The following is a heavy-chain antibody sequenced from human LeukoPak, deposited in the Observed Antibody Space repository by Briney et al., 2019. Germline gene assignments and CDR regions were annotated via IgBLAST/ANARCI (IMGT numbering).Heavy chain of an antibody. V-gene: IGHV3-7*03. J-gene: IGHJ4*02. CDR2: IKQDGSEK. Sequence: GGSLRLSCAASGFTISSYWMSWVRQAPGKGLEWVANIKQDGSEKYYVDSVKGRFTISRDNAKNSLYLQMNSLRAEDTAVYYCAREGAWDYVWGSYRYFDYWGQGTLVTVSS. CDR1: GFTISSYW. CDR3: AREGAWDYVWGSYRYFDY. D-gene: IGHD3-16*02.